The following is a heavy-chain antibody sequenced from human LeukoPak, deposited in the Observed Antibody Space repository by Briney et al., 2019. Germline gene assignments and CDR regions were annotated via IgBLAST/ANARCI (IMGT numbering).Heavy chain of an antibody. V-gene: IGHV3-33*06. CDR1: GFTFSSYG. CDR3: AKDWGLRFLEWAFDY. Sequence: GRSLRLSCAASGFTFSSYGMHWVRQAPGKGLEWVAVIWYDGSNKHYADSVKGRFTISRDNSKNTLYLQMNSLRAEDTAVYYCAKDWGLRFLEWAFDYWGQGTLVTVSS. D-gene: IGHD3-3*01. CDR2: IWYDGSNK. J-gene: IGHJ4*02.